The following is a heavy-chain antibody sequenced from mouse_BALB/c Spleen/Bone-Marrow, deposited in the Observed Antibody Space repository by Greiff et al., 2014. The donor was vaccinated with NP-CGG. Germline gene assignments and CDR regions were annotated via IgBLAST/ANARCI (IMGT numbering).Heavy chain of an antibody. J-gene: IGHJ4*01. D-gene: IGHD2-2*01. CDR2: IYPGDGDT. V-gene: IGHV1-80*01. Sequence: VQLMESGAELVRPGSSVKISCKASGYAFSSYWMSWVKQRPGQGLEWIGQIYPGDGDTNYNGKFKGKATLTADKSSSTAYMQLSSLTSEDSAVYFCARRLTAMDYWGQGTSVTVSS. CDR3: ARRLTAMDY. CDR1: GYAFSSYW.